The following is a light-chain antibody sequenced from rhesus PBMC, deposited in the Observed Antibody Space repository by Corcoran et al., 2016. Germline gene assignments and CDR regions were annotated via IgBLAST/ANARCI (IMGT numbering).Light chain of an antibody. J-gene: IGKJ1*01. CDR2: VAS. CDR1: QSVGSY. V-gene: IGKV3-24*04. Sequence: DIIMTQSPATLALSPGERVTLSCRASQSVGSYLAWYHPKPGPAPRLLIYVASPRATAIPDRISGSGSATGFTLTLSSLGSEDVGIYFCLQSSNWPWTFGQGTKVEIK. CDR3: LQSSNWPWT.